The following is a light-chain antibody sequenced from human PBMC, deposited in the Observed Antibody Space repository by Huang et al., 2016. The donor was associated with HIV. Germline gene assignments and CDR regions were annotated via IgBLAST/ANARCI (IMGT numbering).Light chain of an antibody. CDR3: QQYDNGPLT. CDR1: QSVRSH. Sequence: EIVMTQSPATLSVSPGERATLSCRASQSVRSHLAWYQQKPGQAPRLIIYGASTRATGIPARVSGSGSGTEFTLTISSLLSEDFALYYCQQYDNGPLTFGQGTKVDIK. V-gene: IGKV3-15*01. J-gene: IGKJ1*01. CDR2: GAS.